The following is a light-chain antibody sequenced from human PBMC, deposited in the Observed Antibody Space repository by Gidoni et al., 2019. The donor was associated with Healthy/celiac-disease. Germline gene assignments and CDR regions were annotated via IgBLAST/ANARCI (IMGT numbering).Light chain of an antibody. Sequence: DIVMPQSPDSLAVSLGERATINCKSSQSVLYSPNNKNYLAWYQQKPGQPPKLLIYWASTRESGVPDRFSGSGSGTDFTLTISSLQAEDVAVYYCQQYYSTPLTFGQGTKLEIK. CDR1: QSVLYSPNNKNY. CDR2: WAS. V-gene: IGKV4-1*01. CDR3: QQYYSTPLT. J-gene: IGKJ2*01.